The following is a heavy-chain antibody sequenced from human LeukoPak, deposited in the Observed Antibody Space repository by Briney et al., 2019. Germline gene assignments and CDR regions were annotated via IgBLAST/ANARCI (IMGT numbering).Heavy chain of an antibody. Sequence: SVKVSCKASGGTFSSYAFCWVRQAPGQGREWMGRLIPILAIANYAQKFEGRVTITADKSPSTAYMELSSLRSEDTAVYYCASVPHDYHYYYGMDVWGQGTTVTVSS. CDR2: LIPILAIA. CDR3: ASVPHDYHYYYGMDV. CDR1: GGTFSSYA. V-gene: IGHV1-69*04. D-gene: IGHD6-6*01. J-gene: IGHJ6*02.